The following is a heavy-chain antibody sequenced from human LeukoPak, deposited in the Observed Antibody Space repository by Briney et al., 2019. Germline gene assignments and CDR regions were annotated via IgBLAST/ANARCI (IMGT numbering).Heavy chain of an antibody. J-gene: IGHJ4*02. CDR2: IYSAGST. CDR3: ASGEVGVRKFYSDPFHY. D-gene: IGHD2-15*01. V-gene: IGHV3-53*01. Sequence: GGSLRLSCAASGFAVSSNYMSWVRQAPGKGLEWVSIIYSAGSTYYADSVRGRFTISRDSSKNTVWLQMNSLRVEDTAVYYCASGEVGVRKFYSDPFHYWGQGTLVTVSP. CDR1: GFAVSSNY.